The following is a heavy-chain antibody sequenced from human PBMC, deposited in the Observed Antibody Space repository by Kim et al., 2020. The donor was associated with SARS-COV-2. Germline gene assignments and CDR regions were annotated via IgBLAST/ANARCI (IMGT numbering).Heavy chain of an antibody. J-gene: IGHJ4*02. V-gene: IGHV1-18*01. Sequence: ASVKVSCKASGYTFTSYGISWVRQAPGQGLEWMGWIIVNIGNTNYAQKLQGRVTITTDKSTSTAYMELRSLRSDDTAVYYCARDPACDRSGYAAYYCGQG. D-gene: IGHD3-22*01. CDR2: IIVNIGNT. CDR3: ARDPACDRSGYAAYY. CDR1: GYTFTSYG.